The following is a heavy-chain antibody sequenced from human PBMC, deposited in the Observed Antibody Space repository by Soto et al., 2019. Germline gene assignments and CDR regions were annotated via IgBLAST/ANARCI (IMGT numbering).Heavy chain of an antibody. D-gene: IGHD6-19*01. J-gene: IGHJ4*01. V-gene: IGHV3-23*01. CDR1: GFTFSSYA. CDR2: ISGSGGST. CDR3: AKQPVACNGGVHFDY. Sequence: EVQLLESGGGLVQPGGSLRLSCAASGFTFSSYAMSWVRQAPWKGLEWVSAISGSGGSTYYADSVKGRFTISRDNSKNTLHLQMNSLRAEETAVYYCAKQPVACNGGVHFDYWGHVPMVTVSS.